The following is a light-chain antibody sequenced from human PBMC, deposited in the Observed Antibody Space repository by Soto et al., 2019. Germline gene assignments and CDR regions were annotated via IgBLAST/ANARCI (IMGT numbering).Light chain of an antibody. V-gene: IGKV1-9*01. CDR2: AAS. J-gene: IGKJ5*01. CDR1: QGISSY. CDR3: QQLNSYPIT. Sequence: DIQLTQSPSFLSASVGDRVTITCRASQGISSYLAWYQQKPGKAPKLLIYAASTLQSGVPSRFSGSGSGTEFTLTISSLQPEDFATYYCQQLNSYPITFGQRTRPEI.